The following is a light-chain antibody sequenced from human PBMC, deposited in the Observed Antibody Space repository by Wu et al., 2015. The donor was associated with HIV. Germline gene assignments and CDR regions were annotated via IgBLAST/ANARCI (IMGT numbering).Light chain of an antibody. CDR2: GAS. CDR1: QSVSSN. CDR3: QQYGSSPVT. Sequence: EIVMTQSPATLSVSPGERATLSCRASQSVSSNLAWYQQKPGQAPRLLIYGASSRATGIPDRFSGSGSGTDFTLTISRLEPEDFAVYYCQQYGSSPVTFGQGTKVEIK. J-gene: IGKJ1*01. V-gene: IGKV3-20*01.